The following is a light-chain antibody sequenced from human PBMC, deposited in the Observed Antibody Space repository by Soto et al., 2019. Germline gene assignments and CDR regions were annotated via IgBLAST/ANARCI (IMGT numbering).Light chain of an antibody. V-gene: IGLV1-51*01. CDR2: DDN. Sequence: QSALTQPPSVSATPGQKVTISCSGSSSNIGGNSVSWYQQLPGTAPKLLIYDDNKRPSGIPDRFSGSKSGTSATLGITGFQTGDEADSYCGSWDRSLSAYVFGTGTKVTV. J-gene: IGLJ1*01. CDR1: SSNIGGNS. CDR3: GSWDRSLSAYV.